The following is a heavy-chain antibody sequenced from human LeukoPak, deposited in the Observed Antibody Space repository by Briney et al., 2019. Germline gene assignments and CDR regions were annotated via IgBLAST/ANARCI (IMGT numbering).Heavy chain of an antibody. V-gene: IGHV3-53*01. CDR3: ARGPYSYDSDGLDY. Sequence: GGSLRLSCAASGLTVSSHYMSWARQAPGKGLEWVSVISSDDNTYYADSVKGRFTISRDNSKNTVYLQMNSLRAEDTALYYCARGPYSYDSDGLDYWGQGTLVTVSS. D-gene: IGHD3-22*01. CDR1: GLTVSSHY. J-gene: IGHJ4*02. CDR2: ISSDDNT.